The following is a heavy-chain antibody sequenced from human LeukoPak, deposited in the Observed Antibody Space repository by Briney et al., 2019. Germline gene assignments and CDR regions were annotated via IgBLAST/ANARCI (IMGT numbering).Heavy chain of an antibody. V-gene: IGHV3-23*01. CDR2: IRGSGGST. J-gene: IGHJ3*01. CDR1: GFTFSSYG. D-gene: IGHD5-18*01. CDR3: AKEIRGYSYGWSAFDL. Sequence: PGGSLRLSCAASGFTFSSYGMSWVRQAPGKGLEWVSTIRGSGGSTYYADSVKGRFTISRDNSRNTLYLQMNSLRAEDTAVYYCAKEIRGYSYGWSAFDLWGQGTMVTVSS.